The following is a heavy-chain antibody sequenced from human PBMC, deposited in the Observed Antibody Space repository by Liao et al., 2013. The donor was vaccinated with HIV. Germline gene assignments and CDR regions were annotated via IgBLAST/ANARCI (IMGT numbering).Heavy chain of an antibody. CDR3: ARGRGTSAFDI. V-gene: IGHV4-61*02. CDR2: LYTTGSS. D-gene: IGHD1-1*01. CDR1: GYSVSSGDYY. Sequence: QALLQESGPGLVKPSQTLSLTCTVSGYSVSSGDYYWTWIRQPAGKGLEWIGRLYTTGSSNYNPSFKSRVAMSIDTSKSQFSLRLSSVTAADTAVYYCARGRGTSAFDIWGQGTMVTVSS. J-gene: IGHJ3*02.